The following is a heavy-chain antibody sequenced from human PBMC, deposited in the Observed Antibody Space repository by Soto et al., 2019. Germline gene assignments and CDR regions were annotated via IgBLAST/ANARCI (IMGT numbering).Heavy chain of an antibody. D-gene: IGHD3-22*01. CDR1: GFTVSSNY. J-gene: IGHJ5*02. CDR3: ARDQRYYDSSAYYYTA. V-gene: IGHV3-66*01. Sequence: EVQLVESGGGLVQPGGSLRLSCAASGFTVSSNYMSWVRQAPGKGLEWVSVIYSGGTTYYADSVRGRFTISRDDSKNTLYLQMNSLRAEDTAVYYCARDQRYYDSSAYYYTAWGQGALVTVSS. CDR2: IYSGGTT.